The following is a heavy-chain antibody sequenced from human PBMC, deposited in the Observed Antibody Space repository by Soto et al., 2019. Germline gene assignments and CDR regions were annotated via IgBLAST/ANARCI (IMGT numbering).Heavy chain of an antibody. V-gene: IGHV4-30-2*01. D-gene: IGHD3-22*01. CDR1: GGSISSGGYS. Sequence: SETLSLTCAVSGGSISSGGYSWSWIRQPPGKGLEWIGYIYHSGSTYYNPSLKSRVTISVDRSKNQFSLKLSSVTAADTAVYYCARGGSSGYYPVPFDYWGQGTLVTVSS. J-gene: IGHJ4*02. CDR3: ARGGSSGYYPVPFDY. CDR2: IYHSGST.